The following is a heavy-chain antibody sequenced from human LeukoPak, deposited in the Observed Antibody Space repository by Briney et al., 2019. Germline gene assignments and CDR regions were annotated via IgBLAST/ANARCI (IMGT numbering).Heavy chain of an antibody. Sequence: GSLRLSCAASGFTFSSYSMNWVRQAPGKGLEWVSSISSSSSYIYYADSVKGRFTISRDNAKNSLYLQMNSLRAEDTAVYYCARDQYYYDSSGGFDYWGQGTLVTVSS. V-gene: IGHV3-21*01. CDR3: ARDQYYYDSSGGFDY. CDR1: GFTFSSYS. D-gene: IGHD3-22*01. J-gene: IGHJ4*02. CDR2: ISSSSSYI.